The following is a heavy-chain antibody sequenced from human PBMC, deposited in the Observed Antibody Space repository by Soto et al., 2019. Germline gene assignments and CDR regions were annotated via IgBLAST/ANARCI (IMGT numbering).Heavy chain of an antibody. CDR3: ARVVGALGHWFDP. J-gene: IGHJ5*02. V-gene: IGHV1-18*01. Sequence: QVQLEQSGAEVKKPGASVKVSCKASGYTFTSYGLSWVRQAPGQGLEWMGRISAYNYNTNYAQKLQGRVTMTTDAATSTAYMELRSLRSDDTAVYYCARVVGALGHWFDPWGQGTLVTVSS. CDR1: GYTFTSYG. CDR2: ISAYNYNT. D-gene: IGHD1-26*01.